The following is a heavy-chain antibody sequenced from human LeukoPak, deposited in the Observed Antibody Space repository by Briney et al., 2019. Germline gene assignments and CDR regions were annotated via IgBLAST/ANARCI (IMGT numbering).Heavy chain of an antibody. D-gene: IGHD3-10*01. J-gene: IGHJ3*02. CDR2: ISYDGSNK. V-gene: IGHV3-30-3*01. CDR3: ARDRRRFGELRGAFDI. Sequence: GGSLRLSCAASGFTFSSYAMHWVRQAPGKGLEWVAVISYDGSNKYYADSVKGRFTISRDNSKNTLYLQMNSLRVEDTAVYYCARDRRRFGELRGAFDIWGQGTMVTVSS. CDR1: GFTFSSYA.